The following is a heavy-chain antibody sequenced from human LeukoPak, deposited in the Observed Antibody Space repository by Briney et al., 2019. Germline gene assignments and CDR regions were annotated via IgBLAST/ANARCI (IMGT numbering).Heavy chain of an antibody. CDR1: GGSISSYY. CDR3: ARGLVDYDAFDI. D-gene: IGHD1-26*01. CDR2: IYHSGST. V-gene: IGHV4-59*12. Sequence: SETLSLTCTVSGGSISSYYWSWIRQPPGKGLEWIGEIYHSGSTNYNPSLKSRVTISVDKSKNQFSLKLSSVTAADTAVYYCARGLVDYDAFDIWGQGTMVTVSS. J-gene: IGHJ3*02.